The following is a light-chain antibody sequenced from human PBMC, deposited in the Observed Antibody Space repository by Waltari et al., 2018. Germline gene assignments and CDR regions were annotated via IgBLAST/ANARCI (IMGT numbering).Light chain of an antibody. CDR1: QGISNS. J-gene: IGKJ2*01. CDR2: DAS. CDR3: QQYQSTPT. Sequence: DIQMTQSPSSLSASVGDRVTITCRASQGISNSLAWYQQKPGKAPKLLVYDASRLKSGVPSRFSGSGSGTDYTLTISSLQPEDFANYYCQQYQSTPTFGQGTKLEIK. V-gene: IGKV1-NL1*01.